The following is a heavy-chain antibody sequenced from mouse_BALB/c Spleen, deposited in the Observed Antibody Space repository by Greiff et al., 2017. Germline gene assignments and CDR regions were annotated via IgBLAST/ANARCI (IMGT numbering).Heavy chain of an antibody. CDR3: AMYDGVRYYAMDY. D-gene: IGHD2-14*01. Sequence: VQLQQPGAELVKPGASVKLSCKASGYTFTSYWMHWVKQRPGQGLEWIGEIDPSDSYTNYNQKFKGKATLTVDKSSSTAYMQLSSLTSEDSAVYYCAMYDGVRYYAMDYWGQGTSVTVSS. CDR2: IDPSDSYT. V-gene: IGHV1-69*02. J-gene: IGHJ4*01. CDR1: GYTFTSYW.